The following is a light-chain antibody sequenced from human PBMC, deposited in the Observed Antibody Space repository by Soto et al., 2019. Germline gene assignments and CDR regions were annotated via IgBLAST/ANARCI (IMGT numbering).Light chain of an antibody. V-gene: IGLV2-23*01. CDR1: SSDVGNYNL. CDR2: DGS. CDR3: CSYAISTTYV. J-gene: IGLJ1*01. Sequence: QSALTQPASVSGSPGQSITISCTGTSSDVGNYNLVSWYQHHPGKAPKLLIYDGSQRPSGVSNRFSGSKSGDTASLTISGLQAEDEADYYGCSYAISTTYVFGTGTQLTVL.